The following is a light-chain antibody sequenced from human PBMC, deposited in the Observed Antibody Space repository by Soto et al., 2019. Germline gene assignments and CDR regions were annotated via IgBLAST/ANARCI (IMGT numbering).Light chain of an antibody. V-gene: IGLV2-14*01. CDR2: EVS. CDR3: SSYTNSSTLYV. CDR1: GSDFGRYNY. J-gene: IGLJ1*01. Sequence: LTQPASLSGSPGQWITIPCPGSGSDFGRYNYVSWYQHHPGKAPKLMIYEVSNRPSGVSNRFSGSKSGNTASLTISGLQAEDEADYHCSSYTNSSTLYVFGTGTKVTVL.